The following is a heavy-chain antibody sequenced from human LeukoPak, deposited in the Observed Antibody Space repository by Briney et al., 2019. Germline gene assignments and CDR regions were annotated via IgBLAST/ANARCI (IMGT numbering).Heavy chain of an antibody. CDR3: ARTSRIWFGELYWFDP. V-gene: IGHV4-4*07. CDR2: IYTSGST. Sequence: SETLSLTCTVSGGSISSYYWSWIRQPAGKGLEWIGCIYTSGSTNYNPSLKSPTPMSVDTSKNQISLKLSSVTTADTAVYYCARTSRIWFGELYWFDPWGQGTLVTVSS. CDR1: GGSISSYY. J-gene: IGHJ5*02. D-gene: IGHD3-10*01.